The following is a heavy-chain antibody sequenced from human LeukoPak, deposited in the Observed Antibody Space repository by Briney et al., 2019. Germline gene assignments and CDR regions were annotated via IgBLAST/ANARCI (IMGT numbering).Heavy chain of an antibody. CDR2: IKSKTDGGTT. CDR1: GFTFDNAW. J-gene: IGHJ5*02. D-gene: IGHD3-16*01. Sequence: GGSLRLSCAASGFTFDNAWMSWVRQAPGKGLEWVGRIKSKTDGGTTDYAAPVKGRFTISRDDSKNTLYLQMNSLKTEDTAVYYCSIDWAEWFDPWGQGTLVTVSS. CDR3: SIDWAEWFDP. V-gene: IGHV3-15*01.